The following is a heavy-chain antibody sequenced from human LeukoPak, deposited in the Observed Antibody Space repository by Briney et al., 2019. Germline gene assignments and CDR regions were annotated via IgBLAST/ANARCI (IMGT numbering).Heavy chain of an antibody. V-gene: IGHV4-4*07. D-gene: IGHD3-22*01. CDR3: ARDRASYYYDTSGDNDY. J-gene: IGHJ4*02. CDR1: GASISSYY. Sequence: SETLSLTCTVSGASISSYYWSWIRQPAGKGLEWLGRVYTSGSFNYNSSLRSRVIMSVDRSKNQFSLKLSSVTAADTAVYYCARDRASYYYDTSGDNDYWGQGTLVTVSS. CDR2: VYTSGSF.